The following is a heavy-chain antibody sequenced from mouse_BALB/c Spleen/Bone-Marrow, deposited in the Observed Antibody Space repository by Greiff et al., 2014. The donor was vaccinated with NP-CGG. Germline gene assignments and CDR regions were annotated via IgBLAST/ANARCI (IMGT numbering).Heavy chain of an antibody. V-gene: IGHV1S127*01. CDR1: GYTFTSYW. J-gene: IGHJ3*01. Sequence: SGAELVKPGASVKMSCKASGYTFTSYWMHWVKQRPGQGLEWIGVIDPSDSYTSYNQKFKGEATLTVDTSSSTAYMQLSSLTSEDSAVYYCTIYYRSFAYWGQGTLVTVSA. CDR2: IDPSDSYT. D-gene: IGHD2-14*01. CDR3: TIYYRSFAY.